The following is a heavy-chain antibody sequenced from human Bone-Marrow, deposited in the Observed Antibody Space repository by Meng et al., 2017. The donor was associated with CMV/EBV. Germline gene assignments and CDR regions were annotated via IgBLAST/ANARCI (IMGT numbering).Heavy chain of an antibody. CDR1: GYTFSGNY. CDR2: INPMFGPA. V-gene: IGHV1-69*13. CDR3: ARSLEVSAVVYHYYGLDF. J-gene: IGHJ6*02. Sequence: SVKVSCKASGYTFSGNYVHWLRQAPAQGLEWMGWINPMFGPARYIEKFQGRVTITADEYTGTVYLELRSLRYEDTAVYYCARSLEVSAVVYHYYGLDFWGLGTTVTVSS. D-gene: IGHD2-21*01.